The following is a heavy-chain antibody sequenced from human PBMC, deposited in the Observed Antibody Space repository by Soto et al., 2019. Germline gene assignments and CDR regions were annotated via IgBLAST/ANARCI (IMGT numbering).Heavy chain of an antibody. Sequence: QVQLVESGGGVVQPGRSLRLSCAASRFTFSSYGMHWVRQAPGKGLEWVAVIWYDGDNKYYADSVKGRFTISRDNSKNTVYLQMTSLRAEDTAVYYCAREGAYKDGMDVWGQGTTVTVSS. J-gene: IGHJ6*02. CDR3: AREGAYKDGMDV. D-gene: IGHD1-1*01. CDR2: IWYDGDNK. V-gene: IGHV3-33*01. CDR1: RFTFSSYG.